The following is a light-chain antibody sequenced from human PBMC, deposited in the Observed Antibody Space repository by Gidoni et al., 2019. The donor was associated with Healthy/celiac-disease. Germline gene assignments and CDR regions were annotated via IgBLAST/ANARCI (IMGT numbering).Light chain of an antibody. J-gene: IGKJ4*01. CDR2: DAS. CDR3: QQYNSTPPV. CDR1: QSISSY. V-gene: IGKV1-39*01. Sequence: DRVTITCRASQSISSYLDWYQQKPGKAPKLLIYDASSLQSGVPSRFSGSGSGTDFTLTISSLQPEDFATYYCQQYNSTPPVFGEGTKLEIK.